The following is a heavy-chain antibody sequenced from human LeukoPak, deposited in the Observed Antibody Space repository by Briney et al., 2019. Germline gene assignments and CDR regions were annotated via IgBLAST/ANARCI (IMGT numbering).Heavy chain of an antibody. CDR3: ARREPHPFDY. CDR2: ISESGGST. CDR1: GSTFSSYA. V-gene: IGHV3-23*01. Sequence: GGSLRLSCAASGSTFSSYAISWVRQGPGKGLEWVSTISESGGSTYYADSVKGRFTFSRDNSKNTLYLQMNSLRAEDTAVYYCARREPHPFDYWGQGTLVTVSS. J-gene: IGHJ4*02. D-gene: IGHD1-26*01.